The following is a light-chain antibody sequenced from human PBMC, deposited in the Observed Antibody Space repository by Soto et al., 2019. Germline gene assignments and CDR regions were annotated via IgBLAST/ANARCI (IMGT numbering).Light chain of an antibody. CDR1: QSINSW. V-gene: IGKV1-5*03. CDR2: KAS. Sequence: DIQMTQSPSTLSASVGDRVTITCRASQSINSWLAWYQQKPGKAPKLLIYKASSLESGVPSRFSGSGSGTEFTRTISSLQPDDFASYYCQQYKSYPRTFGQGTKVEIK. J-gene: IGKJ1*01. CDR3: QQYKSYPRT.